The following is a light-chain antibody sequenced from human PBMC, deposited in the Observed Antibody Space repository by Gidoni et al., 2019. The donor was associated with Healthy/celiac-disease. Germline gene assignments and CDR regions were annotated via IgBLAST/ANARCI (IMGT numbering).Light chain of an antibody. CDR1: QGISSY. J-gene: IGKJ4*01. V-gene: IGKV1-8*01. CDR3: QQYYSYPPLT. Sequence: AIRMTKSPSSFSASTGDRVTITCRASQGISSYLAWYQQKPGKAPKLLIYAASTLQSGVPSRFSGSGSATDFTLPISCLQSADFATYYCQQYYSYPPLTFGGGTKVEIK. CDR2: AAS.